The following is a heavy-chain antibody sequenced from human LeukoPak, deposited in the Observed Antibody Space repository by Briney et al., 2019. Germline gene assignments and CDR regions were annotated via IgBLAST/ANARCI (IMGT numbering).Heavy chain of an antibody. CDR1: GYTFTRYG. Sequence: ASVKVSCKASGYTFTRYGVSWVRQAPGQGLEWVGWVSGYNHNTNYAHKLQGRVTMTTDTSTSTAYLELRSLTSDDTAMYYCARGGGRDSGRENDYWGQGTLVTVSS. J-gene: IGHJ4*02. D-gene: IGHD1-26*01. CDR2: VSGYNHNT. CDR3: ARGGGRDSGRENDY. V-gene: IGHV1-18*01.